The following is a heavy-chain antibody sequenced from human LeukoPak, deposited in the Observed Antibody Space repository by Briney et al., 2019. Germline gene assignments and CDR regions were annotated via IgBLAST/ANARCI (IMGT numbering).Heavy chain of an antibody. J-gene: IGHJ4*02. CDR2: IYYSGST. CDR1: GGSFSGYY. CDR3: ARAWIQLWSHEVYFDY. D-gene: IGHD5-18*01. V-gene: IGHV4-34*01. Sequence: SETLSLTCAVYGGSFSGYYWSWIRQPPGKGLEWIGSIYYSGSTYYNPSLKSRVTISVDTSKNQFSLKLSSVTAADTAVYYCARAWIQLWSHEVYFDYWGQGTLVTVSS.